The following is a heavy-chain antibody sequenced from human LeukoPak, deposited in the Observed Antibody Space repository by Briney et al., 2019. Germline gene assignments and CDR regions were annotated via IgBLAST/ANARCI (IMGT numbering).Heavy chain of an antibody. CDR3: ARLWSSGWYGGSSPTDY. CDR1: GGSFSGYY. V-gene: IGHV4-34*01. D-gene: IGHD6-19*01. J-gene: IGHJ4*02. CDR2: INHSGST. Sequence: SETLSLTCAVYGGSFSGYYWSWIRQPPGKGLEWIGEINHSGSTNYNPSLKSRVTISVDTSKNQFSLKLSSVTAADTAVYYCARLWSSGWYGGSSPTDYWGQGTLVTVSS.